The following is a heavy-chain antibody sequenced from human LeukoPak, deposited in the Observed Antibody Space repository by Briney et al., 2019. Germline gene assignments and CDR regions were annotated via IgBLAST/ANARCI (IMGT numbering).Heavy chain of an antibody. CDR3: ARSHYELSTASGNNWLDP. J-gene: IGHJ5*02. V-gene: IGHV1-18*01. CDR2: ISAHSGST. D-gene: IGHD3-9*01. Sequence: ASVKVSCKASGYSFTTYGISWVRQAPGQGLEWMGWISAHSGSTMFAQNLQGRVTLTTDTYTSTAYMEMRSLRSDDTAVYYCARSHYELSTASGNNWLDPWGQGTLVTVSS. CDR1: GYSFTTYG.